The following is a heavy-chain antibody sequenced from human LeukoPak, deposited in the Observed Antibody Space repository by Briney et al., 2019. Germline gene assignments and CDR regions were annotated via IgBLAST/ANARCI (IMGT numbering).Heavy chain of an antibody. Sequence: ASVKLSCKASGGTFSSYAISWVRQAPGQGLEWMGGTIPFFGTANYALTFQGRVTLTADKATSTAYMELSSLRSEDTAVYYCARASNGYSYGRDYYYYYYMDVWGKGTTVTVSS. CDR3: ARASNGYSYGRDYYYYYYMDV. CDR2: TIPFFGTA. V-gene: IGHV1-69*06. CDR1: GGTFSSYA. J-gene: IGHJ6*03. D-gene: IGHD5-18*01.